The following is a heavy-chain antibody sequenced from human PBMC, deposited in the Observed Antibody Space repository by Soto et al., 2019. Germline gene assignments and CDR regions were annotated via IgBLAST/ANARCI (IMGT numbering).Heavy chain of an antibody. V-gene: IGHV5-51*01. J-gene: IGHJ4*02. CDR3: VRKGNIGPDY. Sequence: GESLKISCKVSGYSFTRYWIGWVRQMPGKGLEWMGIIYPGDSDTRYSPSFQGQVTISRDNSKNTLYLQMNSLRAEDTAIYYCVRKGNIGPDYWGQGTQVTVSS. CDR1: GYSFTRYW. CDR2: IYPGDSDT.